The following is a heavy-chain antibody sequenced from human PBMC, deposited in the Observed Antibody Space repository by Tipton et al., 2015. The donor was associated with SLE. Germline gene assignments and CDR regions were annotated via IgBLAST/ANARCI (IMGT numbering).Heavy chain of an antibody. J-gene: IGHJ1*01. D-gene: IGHD6-13*01. CDR1: GFTFSSYA. CDR2: ISGSGGST. CDR3: ARDVGGGGQQLAQGYFQH. Sequence: SLRLSCAASGFTFSSYAMSWVRQAPGKGLEWVSAISGSGGSTYYADSVKGRFTISRDNSKNPLYLQMNSLRAEDTAVYYCARDVGGGGQQLAQGYFQHWGQGTLVTVSP. V-gene: IGHV3-23*01.